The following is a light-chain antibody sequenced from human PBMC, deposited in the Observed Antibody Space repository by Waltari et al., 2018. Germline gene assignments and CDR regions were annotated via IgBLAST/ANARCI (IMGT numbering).Light chain of an antibody. CDR1: QSLLGSSNNKNF. Sequence: DIVMTQSPDSLAVSLGERATINCKSSQSLLGSSNNKNFLTWYQQKPGQPPKVLMNWASTRESGVPDRFSGSGSGTDFTLTISSLQAEDVALYYCQQYYSTLMYTFGQGTKLEIK. CDR3: QQYYSTLMYT. J-gene: IGKJ2*01. V-gene: IGKV4-1*01. CDR2: WAS.